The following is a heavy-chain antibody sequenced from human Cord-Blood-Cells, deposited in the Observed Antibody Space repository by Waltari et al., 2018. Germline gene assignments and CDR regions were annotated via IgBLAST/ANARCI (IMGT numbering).Heavy chain of an antibody. V-gene: IGHV4-39*07. CDR2: IYYSGST. J-gene: IGHJ4*02. CDR1: GGSISSSSYY. Sequence: QLQLQESGPGLVKPSETLSLTCTVSGGSISSSSYYWGWIRQPPGQGLVWIGSIYYSGSTYYNPSLKSRVTISVDTSKNQFSLKLSSVTAADTAVYYCATRKPYCSSTSCYPPMVDYWGQGTLVTVSS. CDR3: ATRKPYCSSTSCYPPMVDY. D-gene: IGHD2-2*01.